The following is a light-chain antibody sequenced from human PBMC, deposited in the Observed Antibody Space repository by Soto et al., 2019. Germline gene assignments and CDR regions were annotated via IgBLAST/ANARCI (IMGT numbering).Light chain of an antibody. V-gene: IGKV1-5*03. CDR2: KAS. CDR3: QQYHSYPLWT. J-gene: IGKJ1*01. Sequence: DIQMTQSPSTLYVSVGDRVTITCRASQSINIYLAWYQQKAGKAPKLLIYKASTLESGVPSRFSGGGSGTEFTLTISGLQPDDFATYYCQQYHSYPLWTFGQGTKVEI. CDR1: QSINIY.